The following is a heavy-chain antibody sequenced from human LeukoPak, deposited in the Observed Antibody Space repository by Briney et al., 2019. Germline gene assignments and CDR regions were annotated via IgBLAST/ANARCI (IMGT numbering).Heavy chain of an antibody. Sequence: GAAVKVSCKASGYTFTGYYMQWVGQAAGQGGEGFGPILPNSASPNYPHKFQGRVTMTRDTSISTAYMELSRLRSDDTAVYYCARAVATIADFDYWGQGTLVTVSS. CDR2: ILPNSASP. V-gene: IGHV1-2*06. D-gene: IGHD5-12*01. CDR1: GYTFTGYY. CDR3: ARAVATIADFDY. J-gene: IGHJ4*02.